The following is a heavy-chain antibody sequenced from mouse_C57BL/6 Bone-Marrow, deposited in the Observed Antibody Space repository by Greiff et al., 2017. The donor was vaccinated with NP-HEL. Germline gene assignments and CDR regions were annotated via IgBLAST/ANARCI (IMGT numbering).Heavy chain of an antibody. CDR3: ARCYYYGSSLWFAY. CDR2: IDPSDSYT. Sequence: QVHVKQSGAELVTPGASVKLSCKASGYTFTSYWMHWVKQRPGQGLEWIGEIDPSDSYTNYNQKFKGKSTLTVDKSSSTAYMQLSSLTSEDSAVYYCARCYYYGSSLWFAYWGQGTLVTVSA. V-gene: IGHV1-69*01. J-gene: IGHJ3*01. CDR1: GYTFTSYW. D-gene: IGHD1-1*01.